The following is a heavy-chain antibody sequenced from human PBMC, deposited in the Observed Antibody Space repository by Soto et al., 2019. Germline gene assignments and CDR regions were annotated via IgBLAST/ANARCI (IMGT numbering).Heavy chain of an antibody. CDR1: GDSISGGASF. D-gene: IGHD2-2*01. CDR2: VYYSWSS. V-gene: IGHV4-31*03. CDR3: AKLSCTSSTCYFPGWFDP. Sequence: QVQLQESGPGLVKPSETLSLTCTVSGDSISGGASFWSWIRQPPGKGLEWIANVYYSWSSYYNPSLKSRLPISVDTTKNQFSLQLKSMTAADTAVYYCAKLSCTSSTCYFPGWFDPWGQGTLVTVSS. J-gene: IGHJ5*02.